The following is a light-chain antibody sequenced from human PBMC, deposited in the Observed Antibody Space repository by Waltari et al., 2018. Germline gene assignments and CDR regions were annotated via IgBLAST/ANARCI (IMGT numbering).Light chain of an antibody. CDR3: QTGGHGTWV. Sequence: QLVLTQSPSASASLGASVRLTCTLDSGHTSNIIAWHQQQPEKGPRYFLKVNSDGSHSKGDEIPARSAGSGSGAERYLTISNVQAEDEADYYCQTGGHGTWVFGGGTKLTVL. V-gene: IGLV4-69*01. CDR2: VNSDGSH. CDR1: SGHTSNI. J-gene: IGLJ3*02.